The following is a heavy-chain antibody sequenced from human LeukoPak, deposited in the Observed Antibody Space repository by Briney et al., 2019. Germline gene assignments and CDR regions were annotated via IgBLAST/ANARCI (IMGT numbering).Heavy chain of an antibody. CDR3: ARDLLELPKFYYYGMDI. J-gene: IGHJ6*02. V-gene: IGHV3-53*01. Sequence: PGGSLRLSCAASGFTVSSNYMSWVCQAPGKGLEWVSIIYSGGSTYYADSVKGRFTISRDNSKNTLYLQMDNLRAEDTAVYYCARDLLELPKFYYYGMDIWGQGTTVTVSS. CDR2: IYSGGST. CDR1: GFTVSSNY. D-gene: IGHD1-26*01.